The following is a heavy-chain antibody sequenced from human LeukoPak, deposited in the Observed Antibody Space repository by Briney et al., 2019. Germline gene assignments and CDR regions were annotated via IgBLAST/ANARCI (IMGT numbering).Heavy chain of an antibody. V-gene: IGHV4-39*01. Sequence: PSETLSLTCSVSGDSISSSSYYWGWIRQPPGKGLEWIGIIYYSGSTYYNPSLKSRVTISVDTSKNQFSLKLSSVTAADTAVYFCARRRAESDEAFDIWGQGTMVTVSS. CDR2: IYYSGST. CDR3: ARRRAESDEAFDI. J-gene: IGHJ3*02. D-gene: IGHD5-24*01. CDR1: GDSISSSSYY.